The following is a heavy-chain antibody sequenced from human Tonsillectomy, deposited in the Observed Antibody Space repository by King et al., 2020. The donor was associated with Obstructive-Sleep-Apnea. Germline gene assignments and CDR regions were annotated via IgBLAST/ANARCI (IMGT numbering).Heavy chain of an antibody. Sequence: VQLQESGPGLVKPSQTLSLTCTVSGGSISNGGFYWSWIRQHPGKGLEWIGYIYYSGSTYYNPSLKSRLTISVDTSKNQFSLKLSSVTVADTAVYYCARDPRQVGTGPYYYGMDVWGQGTTVTVSS. J-gene: IGHJ6*02. CDR1: GGSISNGGFY. CDR3: ARDPRQVGTGPYYYGMDV. CDR2: IYYSGST. D-gene: IGHD1-26*01. V-gene: IGHV4-31*03.